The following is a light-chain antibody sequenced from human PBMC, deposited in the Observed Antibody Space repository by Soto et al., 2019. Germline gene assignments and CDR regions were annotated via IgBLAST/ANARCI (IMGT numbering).Light chain of an antibody. CDR3: QQYGSSPRFT. J-gene: IGKJ3*01. CDR2: GAS. CDR1: QSVSSSY. V-gene: IGKV3-20*01. Sequence: EIVLTQSPGTLSLSPGERATLSCRASQSVSSSYLAWYQQKPGHAPRLLIYGASSRATGIPDRFSGSGSGTDFTLTISRLEPEEFAVYYCQQYGSSPRFTFGPGTKVDIK.